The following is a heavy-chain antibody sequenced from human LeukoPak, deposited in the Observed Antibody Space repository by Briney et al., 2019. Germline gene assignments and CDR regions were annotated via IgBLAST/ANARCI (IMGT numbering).Heavy chain of an antibody. CDR2: ISGSGGST. CDR3: AKSRHDAFDI. V-gene: IGHV3-23*01. Sequence: PGGSLRLSCAASGFTFSSYAMSWVRQAPGKGMEWVSTISGSGGSTYYADSVKGRFTISRDNSKNTLYLQMNSLRAEDTAVYYCAKSRHDAFDIWGQGTMVTVSS. J-gene: IGHJ3*02. CDR1: GFTFSSYA.